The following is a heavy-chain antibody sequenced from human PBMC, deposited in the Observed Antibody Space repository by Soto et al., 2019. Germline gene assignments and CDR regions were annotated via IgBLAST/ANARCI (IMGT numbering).Heavy chain of an antibody. J-gene: IGHJ4*02. CDR1: GYAFTTYG. D-gene: IGHD1-1*01. CDR3: ARGRYGDY. CDR2: ISAHNGNT. V-gene: IGHV1-18*01. Sequence: QVHLVQSGAAVKKPGASVKVSCKGFGYAFTTYGITWVRQAPGQGLEWMGWISAHNGNTNYAQKLQGRVTVTRDTSTSTAYMELRRLRSDDTAVYYCARGRYGDYWGQGALVTVSS.